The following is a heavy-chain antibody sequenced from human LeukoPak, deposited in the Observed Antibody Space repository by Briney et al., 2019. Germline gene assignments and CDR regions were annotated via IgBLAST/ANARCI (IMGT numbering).Heavy chain of an antibody. CDR1: GGSFSGYY. J-gene: IGHJ3*02. CDR2: INHSGST. V-gene: IGHV4-34*01. CDR3: ARCRDTMIVVDRTAFDI. D-gene: IGHD3-22*01. Sequence: PSETLSLTCAVYGGSFSGYYWSWIRQPPGKGLEWIGEINHSGSTNYNPSLKSRVTISVDTSKNQFSLKLSSVTAADTAVYYCARCRDTMIVVDRTAFDIWGQGTMVTLSS.